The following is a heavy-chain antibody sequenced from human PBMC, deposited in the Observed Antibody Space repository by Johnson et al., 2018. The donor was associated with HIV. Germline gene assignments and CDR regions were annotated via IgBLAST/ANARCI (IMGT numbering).Heavy chain of an antibody. D-gene: IGHD1-7*01. J-gene: IGHJ3*02. CDR1: GFTFDDYG. CDR3: ARAGGTGTAYDAFDM. CDR2: INWNGGST. Sequence: MQLVESGGGVVRPGGSLRLSCAASGFTFDDYGMSWVRQAPGKGLEWVSGINWNGGSTGYADSVKGRFTISRDNAKNSLYLQMNSLRAEDTALYYCARAGGTGTAYDAFDMWGQETMVTVSS. V-gene: IGHV3-20*04.